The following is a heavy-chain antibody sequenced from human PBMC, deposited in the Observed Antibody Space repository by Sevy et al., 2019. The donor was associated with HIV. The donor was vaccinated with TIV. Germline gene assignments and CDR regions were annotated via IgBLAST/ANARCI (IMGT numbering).Heavy chain of an antibody. Sequence: SETLSLTCAVYGGSFSGYYWSWIRQPPGKGLEWIGEINHSGSTNYNPSLKSRVTISVDTSKNQFSLKLSSVTAADTAVYYCARGLIRGLERRLWYYYYGMDVWGQGTMVTVSS. CDR1: GGSFSGYY. D-gene: IGHD1-1*01. CDR3: ARGLIRGLERRLWYYYYGMDV. CDR2: INHSGST. J-gene: IGHJ6*02. V-gene: IGHV4-34*01.